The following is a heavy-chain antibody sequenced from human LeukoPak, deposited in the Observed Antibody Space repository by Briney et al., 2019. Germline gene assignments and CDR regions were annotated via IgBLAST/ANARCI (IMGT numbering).Heavy chain of an antibody. Sequence: SETLSLTCTVSGGSISSSSYYWGWIRQPPGKGLEWIGSIYYSGSTYYNPSLKSRVTISVDTSKNQFSLKLSSVTAADTAVYYCARAFMTTVTIDYWGQGTLVIVSS. CDR1: GGSISSSSYY. D-gene: IGHD4-17*01. J-gene: IGHJ4*02. V-gene: IGHV4-39*07. CDR2: IYYSGST. CDR3: ARAFMTTVTIDY.